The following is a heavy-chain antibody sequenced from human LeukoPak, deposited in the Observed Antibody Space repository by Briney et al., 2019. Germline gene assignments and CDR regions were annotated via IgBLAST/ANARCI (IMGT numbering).Heavy chain of an antibody. CDR1: GVSISSDSYY. Sequence: SETLSLTCTVSGVSISSDSYYWSWIRQPAGKGLEWIGRIYTSGSTNYNPSLKSRLTISLDTSKNQFSLKLSSVTAADTAVYYCARNDYYGSDSYSHFDFWGQGTLVTVSS. CDR3: ARNDYYGSDSYSHFDF. J-gene: IGHJ4*02. V-gene: IGHV4-61*02. CDR2: IYTSGST. D-gene: IGHD3-10*01.